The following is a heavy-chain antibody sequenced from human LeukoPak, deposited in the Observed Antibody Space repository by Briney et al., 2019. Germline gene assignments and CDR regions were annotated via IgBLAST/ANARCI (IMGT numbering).Heavy chain of an antibody. CDR3: ARDLWELRGYFDY. CDR2: INPNSGGT. V-gene: IGHV1-2*02. Sequence: ASVKVSCKASGYTFTGYYMHWVRQAPGQGLEWMGWINPNSGGTNYAQKLQGRVTMTRDTSISTAYMELSRLRSDDTAVYYCARDLWELRGYFDYWGQGTLVTVSS. J-gene: IGHJ4*02. CDR1: GYTFTGYY. D-gene: IGHD1-26*01.